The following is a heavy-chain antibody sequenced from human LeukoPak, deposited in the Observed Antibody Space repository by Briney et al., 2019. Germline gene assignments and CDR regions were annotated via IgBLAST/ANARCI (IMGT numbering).Heavy chain of an antibody. V-gene: IGHV3-23*01. Sequence: GGSLRLSCEASGFTFSSYVMSWVRQAPGKGLEWVSSISNSGRSMLHADSVEGRFTISRDNSKNTLYLQMNSLRAEDTAVYYCASPTGHYYDSLWGQGTLVTVSS. J-gene: IGHJ4*02. D-gene: IGHD3-22*01. CDR2: ISNSGRSM. CDR1: GFTFSSYV. CDR3: ASPTGHYYDSL.